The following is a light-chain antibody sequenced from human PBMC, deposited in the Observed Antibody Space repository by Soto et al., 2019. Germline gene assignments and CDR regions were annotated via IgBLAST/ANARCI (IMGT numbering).Light chain of an antibody. Sequence: QSVLTQPPSASGSPGQSVTISCTGTSSDIGAYIYVSWYQQHPGTAPKLIVYEASNRPSGVPDRFSGSKSGNTASLTISGLQAADEADYYCSLYTSENTYVFENGTKVTVL. V-gene: IGLV2-18*01. CDR3: SLYTSENTYV. CDR2: EAS. J-gene: IGLJ1*01. CDR1: SSDIGAYIY.